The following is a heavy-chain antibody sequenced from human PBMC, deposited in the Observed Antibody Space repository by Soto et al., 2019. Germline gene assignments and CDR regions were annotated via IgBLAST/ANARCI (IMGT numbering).Heavy chain of an antibody. J-gene: IGHJ5*02. CDR1: ESTFINYD. CDR3: VGMASSGTLNWFDP. V-gene: IGHV1-8*01. D-gene: IGHD1-1*01. CDR2: MNPNSGNT. Sequence: ASVKVSCKASESTFINYDISWVRQAPGQGLEWMGWMNPNSGNTGYARKFQGRVSMTRDTSIYTVYLELSSLASDDTAVYCCVGMASSGTLNWFDPWGQGTLVTVSS.